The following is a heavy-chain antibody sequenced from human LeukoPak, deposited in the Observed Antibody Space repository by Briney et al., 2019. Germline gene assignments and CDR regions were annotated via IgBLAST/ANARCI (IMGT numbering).Heavy chain of an antibody. Sequence: SETLSLTCTVSGGSISSYYWSWIRQPPGKGLEWIGYIYYSGSTNYNPSLKSRVTISVDTSKNQFSLKLSSVTAADTAVYYCARDFTAVRRLHTFDIWGQGTMVTVSS. D-gene: IGHD6-6*01. CDR1: GGSISSYY. J-gene: IGHJ3*02. CDR2: IYYSGST. V-gene: IGHV4-59*12. CDR3: ARDFTAVRRLHTFDI.